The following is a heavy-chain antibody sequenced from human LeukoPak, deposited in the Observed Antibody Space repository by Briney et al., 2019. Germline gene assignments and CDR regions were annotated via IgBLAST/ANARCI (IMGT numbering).Heavy chain of an antibody. CDR3: ASSPDVPAALP. J-gene: IGHJ3*01. D-gene: IGHD2-2*01. Sequence: PGGSLRLSCAASGFTFSSYWMSWVRQAPGKGLEWVANIKQDGSEKFYVDSVKGRFTVSRDSAQNSLYLQMNSLRAEDTAVYYCASSPDVPAALPWGQGTMVTVSS. V-gene: IGHV3-7*01. CDR2: IKQDGSEK. CDR1: GFTFSSYW.